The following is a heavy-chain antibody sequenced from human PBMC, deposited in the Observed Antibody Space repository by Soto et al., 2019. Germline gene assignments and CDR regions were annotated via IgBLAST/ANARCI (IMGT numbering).Heavy chain of an antibody. D-gene: IGHD2-21*02. CDR2: IYNSGNT. V-gene: IGHV4-31*03. Sequence: QVQLQESGPGLVKPSQTLSLTCTVSGGCISSGDYYWTWIRQLPGKGLEWIGYIYNSGNTQYNPSLKSRVTISIDTSTNQYSLILTSVTAADTAVYYCASQVTFAFDYWGQGTLVTVSS. CDR1: GGCISSGDYY. CDR3: ASQVTFAFDY. J-gene: IGHJ4*02.